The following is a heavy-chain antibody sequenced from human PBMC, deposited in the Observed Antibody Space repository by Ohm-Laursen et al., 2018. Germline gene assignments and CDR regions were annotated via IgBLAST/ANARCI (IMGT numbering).Heavy chain of an antibody. Sequence: TLSLTCAVYGGSFSGYYWSWIRQPPGKGLEWIGEINHSGSTNYNPSLKSRVTISVDTSKNQFSLKLSSVTAADTAVYYCARERVTMVRGVMRYYYYGMDVWGQGTTVTVSS. CDR1: GGSFSGYY. D-gene: IGHD3-10*01. V-gene: IGHV4-34*01. CDR2: INHSGST. CDR3: ARERVTMVRGVMRYYYYGMDV. J-gene: IGHJ6*02.